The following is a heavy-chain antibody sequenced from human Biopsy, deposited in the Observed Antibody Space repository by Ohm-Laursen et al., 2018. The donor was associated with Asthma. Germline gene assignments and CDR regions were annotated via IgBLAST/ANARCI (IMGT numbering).Heavy chain of an antibody. J-gene: IGHJ4*02. CDR3: ARVKDGYNFDY. V-gene: IGHV4-30-2*01. CDR2: IYHSGST. Sequence: TLPLTCSVSGGSISSGGYSWSWIRQPPGKGLEWIGYIYHSGSTYYNPSLKSRVTISVDRSKNQFSLNLSSVTAADTAVYYCARVKDGYNFDYWGQGTLVTVSS. CDR1: GGSISSGGYS. D-gene: IGHD5-24*01.